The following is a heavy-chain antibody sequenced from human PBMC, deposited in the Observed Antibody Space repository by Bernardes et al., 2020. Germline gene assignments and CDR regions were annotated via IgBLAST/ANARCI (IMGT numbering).Heavy chain of an antibody. J-gene: IGHJ4*02. D-gene: IGHD6-6*01. Sequence: QSPSRGLEWLGRTYYRSKWYNDYAVSVKSRITINPDTSKNQFSLQLNSVTPEDTAVYYCARDRDSSLNFDYWGQGTLVTVSS. V-gene: IGHV6-1*01. CDR3: ARDRDSSLNFDY. CDR2: TYYRSKWYN.